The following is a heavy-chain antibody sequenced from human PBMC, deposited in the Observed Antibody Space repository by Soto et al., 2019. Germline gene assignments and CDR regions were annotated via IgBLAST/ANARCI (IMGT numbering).Heavy chain of an antibody. CDR1: GDSVSSKSAA. CDR3: ARTGDYLADY. CDR2: TYYRSKWSS. Sequence: TLSLTCAISGDSVSSKSAAWHWIRQSPSRGLEWLGRTYYRSKWSSNYAVSVKSRITINPDTSKNQFSLQLRSVTPDDTAMYYCARTGDYLADYWGQGTLVTVSS. D-gene: IGHD7-27*01. J-gene: IGHJ4*02. V-gene: IGHV6-1*01.